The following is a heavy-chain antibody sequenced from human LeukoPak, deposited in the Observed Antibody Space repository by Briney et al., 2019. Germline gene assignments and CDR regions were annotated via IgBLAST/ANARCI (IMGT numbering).Heavy chain of an antibody. V-gene: IGHV3-74*01. J-gene: IGHJ4*02. CDR3: ARNPPDYGDSRGDY. CDR2: INSDGSTT. D-gene: IGHD4-17*01. Sequence: PGGSLRLSCAASGFTFSGYWMHWVRQAPGKGLVWVSRINSDGSTTIYADSVKGRFTISGDNAKNTLYLQMNSLRAEDTAVYYCARNPPDYGDSRGDYWGQGTLVTVSS. CDR1: GFTFSGYW.